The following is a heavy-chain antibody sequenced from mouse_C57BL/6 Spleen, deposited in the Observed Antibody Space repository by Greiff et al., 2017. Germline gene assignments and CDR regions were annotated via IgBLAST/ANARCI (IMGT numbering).Heavy chain of an antibody. CDR2: IDPSDSET. V-gene: IGHV1-52*01. CDR3: ALYYGSRGAY. J-gene: IGHJ3*01. CDR1: GYTFTSYW. D-gene: IGHD1-1*01. Sequence: VQLQQPGAELVRPGSSVKLSCKASGYTFTSYWMHWVKQRPIQGLEWIGNIDPSDSETHYNQKFKDKATLTVDKSSSTAYMQLSSLTSEDSAVYYCALYYGSRGAYWGQGTLVTVSA.